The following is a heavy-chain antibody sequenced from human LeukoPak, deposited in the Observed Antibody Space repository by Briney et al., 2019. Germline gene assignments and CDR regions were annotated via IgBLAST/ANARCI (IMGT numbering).Heavy chain of an antibody. J-gene: IGHJ4*02. CDR3: ANRHDY. CDR1: GLTFSDYE. V-gene: IGHV3-48*03. CDR2: ITGSGGII. Sequence: GGSLRLSCAGSGLTFSDYEMNWVRQAPGKGLEWVSYITGSGGIIYYADSVKGRFTIATDNAKNTLSLQMNSLRVEDTAIYYCANRHDYWGQGTLVTVSS.